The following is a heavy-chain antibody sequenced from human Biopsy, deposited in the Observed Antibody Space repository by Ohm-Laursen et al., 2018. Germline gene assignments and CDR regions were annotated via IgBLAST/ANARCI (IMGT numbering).Heavy chain of an antibody. CDR1: GYSFTTYD. V-gene: IGHV1-8*01. CDR2: MIPNSGKT. J-gene: IGHJ5*02. CDR3: ARGSPRRVSIFEASIYWFDT. Sequence: SVKVSCKASGYSFTTYDVNWVRQARGQGLEWMGWMIPNSGKTGYAQRFQGRVTLTMNTSIGTAYMELSGLRSEDTAVYYCARGSPRRVSIFEASIYWFDTWGQGTLVIVSS. D-gene: IGHD6-6*01.